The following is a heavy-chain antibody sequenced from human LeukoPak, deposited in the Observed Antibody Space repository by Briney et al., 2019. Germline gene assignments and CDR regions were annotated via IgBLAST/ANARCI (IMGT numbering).Heavy chain of an antibody. D-gene: IGHD6-19*01. CDR1: GGSISSYY. CDR3: ARGKAVASGY. CDR2: IYYSGST. J-gene: IGHJ4*02. V-gene: IGHV4-59*01. Sequence: SETLSLTCTVFGGSISSYYWSWIRQPPGKGLEWIGYIYYSGSTNYNPSLKSRVTISVDTSKNQFSLKLSSVTAADTAVYYCARGKAVASGYWGQGTLVTVSS.